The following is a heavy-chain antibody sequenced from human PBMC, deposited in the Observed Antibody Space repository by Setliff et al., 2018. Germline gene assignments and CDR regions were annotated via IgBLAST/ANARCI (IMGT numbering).Heavy chain of an antibody. CDR3: ARVRGDDSSGYYTWAFDI. V-gene: IGHV4-61*01. CDR2: VCYSGTA. D-gene: IGHD3-22*01. CDR1: DDSIRRRRYD. J-gene: IGHJ3*02. Sequence: SETLSLTCTVSDDSIRRRRYDWGWIRQTPGKGLEWIGYVCYSGTAKYSPSLRSRLTISVDTSKNQFSLKLRSVTAADTAVYYCARVRGDDSSGYYTWAFDIWGQGTMVTVSS.